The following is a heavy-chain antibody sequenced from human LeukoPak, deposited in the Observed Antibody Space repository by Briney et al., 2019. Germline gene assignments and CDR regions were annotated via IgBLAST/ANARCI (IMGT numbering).Heavy chain of an antibody. V-gene: IGHV4-61*02. Sequence: PSQTLSLTCTVSGGSISSGSYYWSWIRQPAGKGLEWIGRVYATGSTYYNPSFKSRVTMSVDTSRNQFSLRLNSVTAADTAVYYCSRRATTWYSPFDPWGQGTLVTVSS. CDR2: VYATGST. J-gene: IGHJ5*02. CDR3: SRRATTWYSPFDP. D-gene: IGHD2-15*01. CDR1: GGSISSGSYY.